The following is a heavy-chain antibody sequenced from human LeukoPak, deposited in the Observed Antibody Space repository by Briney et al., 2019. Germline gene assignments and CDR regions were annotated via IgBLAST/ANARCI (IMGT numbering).Heavy chain of an antibody. CDR3: ARDRSYSSSSEVFDY. CDR1: GFTFSSYS. V-gene: IGHV3-48*04. D-gene: IGHD6-13*01. J-gene: IGHJ4*02. CDR2: ISSSSSTI. Sequence: PGGSLRLSCAASGFTFSSYSMNWVRQAPGRGLEWVSYISSSSSTIYYADSVKGRFTISRDNAKNSLYLQMNSLRAEDTAVYYCARDRSYSSSSEVFDYWGQGTLVTVSS.